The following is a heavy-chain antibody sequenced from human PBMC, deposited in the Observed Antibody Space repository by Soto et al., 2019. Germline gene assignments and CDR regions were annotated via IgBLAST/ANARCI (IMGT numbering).Heavy chain of an antibody. Sequence: PXGSLRLSCTASGLTFSNYSMSWVRQAPGKGLEFVSFISGGGGSTYSADSVKGRFTVSRDNLKNTLSLQMNSLRVEDTAVYYCVKLLRSWYGHKALDVWGQGTTVTVSS. J-gene: IGHJ6*02. CDR3: VKLLRSWYGHKALDV. V-gene: IGHV3-23*01. CDR1: GLTFSNYS. D-gene: IGHD4-17*01. CDR2: ISGGGGST.